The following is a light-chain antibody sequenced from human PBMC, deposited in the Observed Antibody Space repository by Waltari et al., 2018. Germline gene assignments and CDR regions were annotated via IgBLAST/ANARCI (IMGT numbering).Light chain of an antibody. CDR2: DVI. V-gene: IGLV2-14*03. J-gene: IGLJ3*02. CDR1: SSYIGGYNY. CDR3: TSYESGGTWV. Sequence: QSALTQPASVSGSPEQSITISCTGTSSYIGGYNYVSWYQQHPGKAPKVMIYDVIKRPSGVSNRFSGSKSGNTASLTISGLQADDEADYYCTSYESGGTWVFGGGTKVTV.